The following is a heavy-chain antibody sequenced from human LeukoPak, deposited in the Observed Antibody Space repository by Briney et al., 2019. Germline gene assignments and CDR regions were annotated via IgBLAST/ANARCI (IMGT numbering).Heavy chain of an antibody. V-gene: IGHV3-30*03. CDR3: ARGRLEGSGYYFDY. Sequence: GGSLRLSCEASGFTFNTYGMHWVRQAPGKGLEWLAVISYDERNKYYADSVKGRFTISRDNSKNTLYLQMSSLRPEDTAVYYCARGRLEGSGYYFDYWGQGTLVTVSS. CDR1: GFTFNTYG. D-gene: IGHD3-3*01. CDR2: ISYDERNK. J-gene: IGHJ4*02.